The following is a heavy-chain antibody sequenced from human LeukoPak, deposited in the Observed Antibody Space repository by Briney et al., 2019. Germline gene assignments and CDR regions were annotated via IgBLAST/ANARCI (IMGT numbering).Heavy chain of an antibody. Sequence: SETLSLTCAVYGGSFSGYYWSWIRQPPGKGLEWIGEINHSGSTNYNPSLKSRVTISVDTSKNQFSLKLSSVTAADTAVYYCARPLGSGKMYYYYYYGMDVWGQGTTVTVSS. CDR2: INHSGST. D-gene: IGHD6-19*01. CDR3: ARPLGSGKMYYYYYYGMDV. CDR1: GGSFSGYY. V-gene: IGHV4-34*01. J-gene: IGHJ6*02.